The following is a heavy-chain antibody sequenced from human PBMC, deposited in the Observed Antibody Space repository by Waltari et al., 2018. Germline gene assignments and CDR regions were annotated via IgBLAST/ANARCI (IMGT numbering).Heavy chain of an antibody. J-gene: IGHJ5*02. V-gene: IGHV1-69*02. Sequence: VQLVQSGAEVKKPGSSVKVSCKASAGTFSSYTITWVRQAPGQGLKWMGRIIPILGIANDAQRFQGRVTITADKSTSTAYMELSSLRSEDTAVYYCAPTNDYGGWFDPWGQGTLVTVSS. D-gene: IGHD4-17*01. CDR1: AGTFSSYT. CDR2: IIPILGIA. CDR3: APTNDYGGWFDP.